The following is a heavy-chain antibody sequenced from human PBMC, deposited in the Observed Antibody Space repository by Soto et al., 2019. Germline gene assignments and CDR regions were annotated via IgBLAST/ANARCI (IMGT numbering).Heavy chain of an antibody. Sequence: SETLSLTCAVDGRAFSGYYWSWIRQPTGKGLEWIGEINHSGSTNYNPSLKSRVTISVDTSKNQFSLKLSSVTAADTAVYYCAREVVVVPAATGYRYYYYYYYMDVWGKGTTVTVSS. J-gene: IGHJ6*03. CDR3: AREVVVVPAATGYRYYYYYYYMDV. V-gene: IGHV4-34*01. CDR1: GRAFSGYY. CDR2: INHSGST. D-gene: IGHD2-2*01.